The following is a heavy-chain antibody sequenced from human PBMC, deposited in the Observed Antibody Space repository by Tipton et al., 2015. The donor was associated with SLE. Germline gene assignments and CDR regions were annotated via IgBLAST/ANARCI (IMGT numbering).Heavy chain of an antibody. J-gene: IGHJ4*02. Sequence: TLSLTCTVSGGSISRNSFCWGWIRQPPGRGLEWLGTKCYSGSTYYSPSLKSRVTISVDTSKSQFSLTLSSVTAADTAVYYCARDPYDSWSDYQATFDYWGQGTLATVSP. V-gene: IGHV4-39*07. CDR2: KCYSGST. D-gene: IGHD3-3*01. CDR1: GGSISRNSFC. CDR3: ARDPYDSWSDYQATFDY.